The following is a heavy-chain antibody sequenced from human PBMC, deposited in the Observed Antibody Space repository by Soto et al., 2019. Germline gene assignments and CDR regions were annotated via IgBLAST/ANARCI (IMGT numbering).Heavy chain of an antibody. D-gene: IGHD2-15*01. CDR1: GGSISSSSYY. J-gene: IGHJ4*02. V-gene: IGHV4-39*01. Sequence: SETLSLTCTVSGGSISSSSYYWGWIRQPPGKGLEWIGSIYYSGSTYYNPSLKSRVTISVDTSKNQFSLKLSSVTAADTAVYYCARLQLLLLGFDYWGQGTLVTVSS. CDR3: ARLQLLLLGFDY. CDR2: IYYSGST.